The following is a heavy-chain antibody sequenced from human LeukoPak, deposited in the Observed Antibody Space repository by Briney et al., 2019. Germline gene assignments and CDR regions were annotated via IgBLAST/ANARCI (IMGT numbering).Heavy chain of an antibody. V-gene: IGHV3-23*01. J-gene: IGHJ4*02. CDR2: ISGSGGST. Sequence: GGSLRLSCAASGFTFSSYAMSWVRQAPGKGLEWVSDISGSGGSTYYADSVKGRFTISRDNSKNTLYLQMNSLRAEDTAVYYCAKAKFALTPTYYFDYWGQGTLVTVSS. CDR3: AKAKFALTPTYYFDY. CDR1: GFTFSSYA. D-gene: IGHD3-10*01.